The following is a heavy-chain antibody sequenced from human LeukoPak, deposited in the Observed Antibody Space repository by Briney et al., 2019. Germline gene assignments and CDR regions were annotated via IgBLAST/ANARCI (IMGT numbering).Heavy chain of an antibody. D-gene: IGHD3-22*01. CDR2: INSDGSTT. CDR3: AKGSSGYSPTDFDY. V-gene: IGHV3-74*01. Sequence: GGSLRLSCAASGFTFSSYWMHWVRQAPGKGLVWVSRINSDGSTTSYADSVKGRFTISRDNSKNTLYLQLNSLRAEDTAVYYCAKGSSGYSPTDFDYWGQGTLVTVSS. CDR1: GFTFSSYW. J-gene: IGHJ4*02.